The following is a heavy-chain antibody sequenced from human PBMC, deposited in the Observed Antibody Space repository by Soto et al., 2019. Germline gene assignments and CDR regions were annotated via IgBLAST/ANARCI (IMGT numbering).Heavy chain of an antibody. CDR2: IIPIFGTA. CDR3: ARRYSYGHATPLSYFDY. D-gene: IGHD5-18*01. V-gene: IGHV1-69*01. J-gene: IGHJ4*02. Sequence: QVQLVQSGAEVKKPGSSVKVSCKASGGTFSSYAISWVRQAPGQGLEWMGGIIPIFGTANYAQKFQGRVTITSDESTSTDYMELSSLRAEDTAVYYCARRYSYGHATPLSYFDYWGQGTLVTVSS. CDR1: GGTFSSYA.